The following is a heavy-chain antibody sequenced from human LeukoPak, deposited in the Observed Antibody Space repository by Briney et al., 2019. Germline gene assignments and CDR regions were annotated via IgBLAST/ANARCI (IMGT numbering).Heavy chain of an antibody. D-gene: IGHD6-19*01. CDR3: ARAPRSGWYWDY. Sequence: ASVKVSCKASGYTFTNYVVHWVRQTPGQRLEWMGWISAGNGDTKYSQNFQGRVTITRDASASTAYMEVSSLRAEDTTVYYCARAPRSGWYWDYWGQGTLVTVSS. CDR2: ISAGNGDT. CDR1: GYTFTNYV. J-gene: IGHJ4*02. V-gene: IGHV1-3*01.